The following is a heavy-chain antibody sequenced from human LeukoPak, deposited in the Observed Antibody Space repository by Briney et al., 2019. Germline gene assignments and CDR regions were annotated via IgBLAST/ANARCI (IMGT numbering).Heavy chain of an antibody. CDR2: ISSSGSTI. CDR1: GFTFSSYE. D-gene: IGHD6-6*01. Sequence: GGSLRLSCAASGFTFSSYEMNWVRQAPGKGLEWVSYISSSGSTIYYADSVKGRFTISRDNAKNSLYLQMNSLRAEGTAVYYCATYSTSSGAFDFWGQGTLVTVSS. V-gene: IGHV3-48*03. CDR3: ATYSTSSGAFDF. J-gene: IGHJ3*01.